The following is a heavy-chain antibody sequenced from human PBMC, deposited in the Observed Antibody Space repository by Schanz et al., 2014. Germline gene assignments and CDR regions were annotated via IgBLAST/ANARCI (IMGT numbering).Heavy chain of an antibody. CDR3: ARPLHGDYEHFQY. Sequence: QVQLVQSGAEVKKPGASVKVSCKASGYSFTSYGISWVRQAPGQGLEWMGWISPYNGNTNYAQNRKGRVTLTTDTSSSTADLELRSLRSDDTTVYYCARPLHGDYEHFQYWGQGTLVTVSS. V-gene: IGHV1-18*04. D-gene: IGHD4-17*01. J-gene: IGHJ1*01. CDR2: ISPYNGNT. CDR1: GYSFTSYG.